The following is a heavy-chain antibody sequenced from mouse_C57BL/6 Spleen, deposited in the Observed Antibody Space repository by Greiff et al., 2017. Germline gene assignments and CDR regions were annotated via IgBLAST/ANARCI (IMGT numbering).Heavy chain of an antibody. Sequence: VQLQQSGPELVKPGASVKISCKASGYAFSSSWMNWVKQRPGKGLEWIGRIYPGGGDTNYNGKFKGKATLTADKSSSTAYMQLSSLTSEDSAVYFCARTTVVATRYVDVWGTGTTVTVSS. CDR2: IYPGGGDT. CDR3: ARTTVVATRYVDV. CDR1: GYAFSSSW. V-gene: IGHV1-82*01. D-gene: IGHD1-1*01. J-gene: IGHJ1*03.